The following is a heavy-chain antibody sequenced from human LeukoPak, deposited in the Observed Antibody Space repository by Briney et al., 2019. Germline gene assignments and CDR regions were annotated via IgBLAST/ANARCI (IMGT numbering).Heavy chain of an antibody. J-gene: IGHJ6*03. D-gene: IGHD3-9*01. CDR2: IYYSGST. CDR3: ARATVYDIYYYVDV. CDR1: GGSISSSSYY. V-gene: IGHV4-39*01. Sequence: SETLSLTCTVSGGSISSSSYYWGWIRQPPGKGLEWIGSIYYSGSTYYNPSLKSRVTISVDTSKNQFSLKLSSVTAADTAVYYCARATVYDIYYYVDVWGKGTTVTISS.